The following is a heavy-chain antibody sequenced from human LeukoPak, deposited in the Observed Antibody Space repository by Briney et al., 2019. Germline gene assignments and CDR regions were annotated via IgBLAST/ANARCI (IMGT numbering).Heavy chain of an antibody. J-gene: IGHJ6*03. CDR3: AREDIVVVPAAHNYYYYYYMDV. V-gene: IGHV4-4*07. D-gene: IGHD2-2*01. CDR1: GGSISSYY. CDR2: IYTSGST. Sequence: PSETLSLTCTVSGGSISSYYWSWIRQPAGKGLEWIGRIYTSGSTNYNPSLKSRVTMSVDTSKNQFSLKLSSVTPADTAVYYCAREDIVVVPAAHNYYYYYYMDVWGKGTTVTVSS.